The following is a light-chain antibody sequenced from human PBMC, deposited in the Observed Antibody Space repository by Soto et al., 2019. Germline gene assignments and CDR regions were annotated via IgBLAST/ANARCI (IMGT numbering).Light chain of an antibody. V-gene: IGKV1-6*01. CDR3: IQDYNYPLT. CDR1: QGIRSE. J-gene: IGKJ4*01. Sequence: AIQMTQSPSSLSASVGDRVTITCRASQGIRSELGWYQQKPGKAPNLLIYTASSLQSGVPSRFRGSGSCTDFTLTISSLQPEDFATYYCIQDYNYPLTFGGWTRVEIK. CDR2: TAS.